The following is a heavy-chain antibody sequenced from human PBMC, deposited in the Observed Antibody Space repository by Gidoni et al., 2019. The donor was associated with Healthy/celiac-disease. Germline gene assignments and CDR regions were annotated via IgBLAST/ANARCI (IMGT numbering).Heavy chain of an antibody. V-gene: IGHV3-21*01. CDR3: ARDLGKGIAAAGTFDY. J-gene: IGHJ4*02. CDR1: GFTFSRYG. D-gene: IGHD6-13*01. Sequence: EVQLVESGGGLVKPGGSLRLSCPASGFTFSRYGMNWVRQAPGKGLEWVSSISSSSSYIYYADSVKGRFTISRDNAKNSLYLQMNSLRAEDTAVYYCARDLGKGIAAAGTFDYWGQGTLVTVSS. CDR2: ISSSSSYI.